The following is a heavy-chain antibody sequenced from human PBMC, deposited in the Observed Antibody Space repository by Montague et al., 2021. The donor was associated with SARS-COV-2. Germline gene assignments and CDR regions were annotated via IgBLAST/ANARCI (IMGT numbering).Heavy chain of an antibody. V-gene: IGHV4-61*01. CDR3: AREFRIELWQTNWYFGL. J-gene: IGHJ2*01. CDR1: GDSITSGFYY. D-gene: IGHD3-16*01. Sequence: SETLSLTCAVSGDSITSGFYYWSWLRQPPGKGLEWIGNFDHSGDTKYNPSLKSRATISVDTSKNQFALRLHSVTAADTAVYYCAREFRIELWQTNWYFGLWGRGTLVTVSS. CDR2: FDHSGDT.